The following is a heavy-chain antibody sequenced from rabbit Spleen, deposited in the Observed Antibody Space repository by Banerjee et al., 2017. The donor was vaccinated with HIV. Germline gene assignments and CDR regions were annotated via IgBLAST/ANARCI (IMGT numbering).Heavy chain of an antibody. CDR2: INAINGNA. V-gene: IGHV1S45*01. CDR1: GFSFSYRQV. CDR3: ARAIVPWLGLTRLDL. J-gene: IGHJ3*01. D-gene: IGHD4-1*01. Sequence: QEQLMESGGGLVKPEGSLTLTCTASGFSFSYRQVMCWVRQAPGKGLEWIACINAINGNAVYANWAKRRFTISKTSSTTVSLQVTSLTGADTATYFCARAIVPWLGLTRLDLGGQGTLVTVS.